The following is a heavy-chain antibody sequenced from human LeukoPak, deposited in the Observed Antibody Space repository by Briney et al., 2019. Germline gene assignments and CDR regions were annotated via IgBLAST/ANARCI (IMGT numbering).Heavy chain of an antibody. Sequence: SETLSLTCTVSGGSISSSSYYWGWIRQPPGKGLEWIGSIYYSGSTYYNPSLKSRVTISVDTSKNQFSLKLSSVTAADTAVYYCAREGSSGRDNWFDPWGQGTLVTVSS. CDR2: IYYSGST. CDR3: AREGSSGRDNWFDP. CDR1: GGSISSSSYY. D-gene: IGHD6-19*01. J-gene: IGHJ5*02. V-gene: IGHV4-39*02.